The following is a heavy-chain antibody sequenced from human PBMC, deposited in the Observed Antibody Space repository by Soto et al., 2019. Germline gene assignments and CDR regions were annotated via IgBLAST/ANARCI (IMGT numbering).Heavy chain of an antibody. D-gene: IGHD1-1*01. J-gene: IGHJ4*02. CDR2: TSAGGDTA. CDR3: XXADXXGTTLFLIRGLDH. Sequence: EVQLLESGGALVPPGGSLRLSCAASGFTFGSYVMTWVRQAPGKGLEWVSSTSAGGDTAYYADSVRGRXXXXXXXXXXXXXXXXXXXXXXXXXXXXXXXADXXGTTLFLIRGLDHWGQGTLVTV. V-gene: IGHV3-23*01. CDR1: GFTFGSYV.